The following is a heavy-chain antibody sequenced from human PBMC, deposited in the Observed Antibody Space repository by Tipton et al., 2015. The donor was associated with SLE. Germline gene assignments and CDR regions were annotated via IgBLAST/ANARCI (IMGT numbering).Heavy chain of an antibody. V-gene: IGHV1-24*01. CDR1: GYTLTELS. CDR2: FDPDADET. Sequence: QVQLVQSGAEVKKPGASVKVSCKISGYTLTELSMHWVRQAPGKGLEWMGTFDPDADETIYAQRFQGRVTMTEDTSSDTAYMELSSLTSEDMAIYYCAIDTHIGLTIRPAFDIWGQGTMVTVSS. CDR3: AIDTHIGLTIRPAFDI. J-gene: IGHJ3*02. D-gene: IGHD3-9*01.